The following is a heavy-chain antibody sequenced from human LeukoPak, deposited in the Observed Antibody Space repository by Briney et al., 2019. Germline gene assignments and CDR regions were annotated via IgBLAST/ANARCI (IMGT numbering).Heavy chain of an antibody. CDR3: ARDPAWNAFDV. J-gene: IGHJ3*01. CDR2: INPDKGDT. Sequence: VASVTVSCKASGYTCDNYYINWVRQARGQGLEWVGRINPDKGDTTSARRFQGRVTMTRDTSTNTAYMELRRLTSDDAAVYYCARDPAWNAFDVWGQGTLVTVS. D-gene: IGHD1-1*01. V-gene: IGHV1-2*02. CDR1: GYTCDNYY.